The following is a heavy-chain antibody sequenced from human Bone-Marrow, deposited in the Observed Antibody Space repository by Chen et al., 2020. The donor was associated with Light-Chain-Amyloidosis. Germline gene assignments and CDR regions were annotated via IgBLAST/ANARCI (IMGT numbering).Heavy chain of an antibody. D-gene: IGHD1-1*01. Sequence: EVQLVESGGGSVQPGGSLRLSCAASGFTSSDYWIHWVRQAPGKGLVWVSHIHGDASGVSYADSVKGRFTISRDNARNTLYLQMNSLRAEDTAVYFCVRDLNEPFTGLYKGWFDSWGRGTQVTVSS. J-gene: IGHJ5*01. V-gene: IGHV3-74*01. CDR3: VRDLNEPFTGLYKGWFDS. CDR2: IHGDASGV. CDR1: GFTSSDYW.